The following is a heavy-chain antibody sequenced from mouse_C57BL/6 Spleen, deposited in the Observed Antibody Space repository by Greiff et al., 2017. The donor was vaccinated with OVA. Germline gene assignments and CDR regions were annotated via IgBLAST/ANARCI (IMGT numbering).Heavy chain of an antibody. CDR3: ARFYGYYGWFAY. CDR1: GYTFTDYY. CDR2: INPNNGGT. Sequence: EVQLQQSGPELVKPGASVKISCKASGYTFTDYYMNWVKQSHGKSLEWIGDINPNNGGTSYNQKFKGKATLTVDKSSSTAYMELRSLTSEDSAVYYCARFYGYYGWFAYWGQGTLVTVSA. J-gene: IGHJ3*01. V-gene: IGHV1-26*01. D-gene: IGHD2-3*01.